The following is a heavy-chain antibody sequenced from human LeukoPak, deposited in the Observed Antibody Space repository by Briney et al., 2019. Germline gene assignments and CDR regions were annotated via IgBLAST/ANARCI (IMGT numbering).Heavy chain of an antibody. CDR3: ARIPLWDYYFDY. CDR2: INHSGST. D-gene: IGHD3-10*01. J-gene: IGHJ4*02. CDR1: GGSFSGYY. Sequence: SETLSLTCAVYGGSFSGYYWSWIRQPPGKGLEWIGKINHSGSTNYNPSLKSRVTISVDTSKNQFSLKLSSVTAADTAVYYCARIPLWDYYFDYWGQGTLVTVSS. V-gene: IGHV4-34*01.